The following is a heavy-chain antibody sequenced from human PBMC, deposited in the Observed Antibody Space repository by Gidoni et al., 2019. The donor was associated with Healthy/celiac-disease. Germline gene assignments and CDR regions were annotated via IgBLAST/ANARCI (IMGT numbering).Heavy chain of an antibody. V-gene: IGHV3-21*01. CDR1: GFTFSSYS. D-gene: IGHD3-22*01. J-gene: IGHJ3*02. CDR2: ISSSSSYI. CDR3: ARDTSGITMIVVVHDAFDI. Sequence: EVQLVESGGGLVKPGGSLRLSCAASGFTFSSYSMNWVRQAPGKGLEWVSSISSSSSYIYYADSVKGRFTISRDNAKNSLYLQMNSLRAEDTAVYYCARDTSGITMIVVVHDAFDIWGQGTMVTVSS.